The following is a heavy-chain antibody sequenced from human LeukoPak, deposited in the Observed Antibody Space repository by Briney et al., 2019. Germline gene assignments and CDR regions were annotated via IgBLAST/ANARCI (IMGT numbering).Heavy chain of an antibody. J-gene: IGHJ4*02. V-gene: IGHV1-18*01. CDR1: GYTFTSYG. D-gene: IGHD3-10*01. CDR3: ARERVYYGSGSYFLEY. CDR2: ISAYNGNT. Sequence: GASVKVSCKASGYTFTSYGISWVRQAPGQGLEWMGWISAYNGNTNYAQKLQGRVTMTTDTSTSTAYMELRSLRSDDTAVYYCARERVYYGSGSYFLEYWGQGTLVTVSS.